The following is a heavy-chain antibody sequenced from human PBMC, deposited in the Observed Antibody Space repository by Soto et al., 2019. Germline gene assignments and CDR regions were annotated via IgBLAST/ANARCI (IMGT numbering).Heavy chain of an antibody. CDR1: GDSLSSKSAA. J-gene: IGHJ5*02. CDR2: TYYRSKWYD. V-gene: IGHV6-1*01. CDR3: ARGRESNRGHWLEL. Sequence: SQNLSLTCAISGDSLSSKSAAWNWIRQSPSRGLEWLGRTYYRSKWYDDYALSVKSRITVTPDTSKNQFSLQLNSVTPEDTAVYYCARGRESNRGHWLELWGQGTQVSLSS. D-gene: IGHD2-8*01.